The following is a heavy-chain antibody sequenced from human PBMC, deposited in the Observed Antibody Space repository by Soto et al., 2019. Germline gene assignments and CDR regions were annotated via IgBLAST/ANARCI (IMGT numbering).Heavy chain of an antibody. V-gene: IGHV1-46*03. D-gene: IGHD6-13*01. Sequence: ASVKVSCKASGYSFTHYYMHWVRQAPGQGLEWVGMINPRGGSATYSQKFQGRVTMTRDTSTSTGYMEVRSLRSEDTAVYYCARDYDPYSSSCIDYWGQGALVTVSS. CDR2: INPRGGSA. CDR3: ARDYDPYSSSCIDY. J-gene: IGHJ4*02. CDR1: GYSFTHYY.